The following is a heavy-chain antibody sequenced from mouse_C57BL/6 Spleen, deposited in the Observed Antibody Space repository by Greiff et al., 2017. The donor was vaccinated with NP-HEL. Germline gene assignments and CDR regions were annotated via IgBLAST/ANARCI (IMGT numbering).Heavy chain of an antibody. CDR2: IDPEDGDT. D-gene: IGHD2-3*01. CDR3: TTVCDGYYWFAY. CDR1: GFNIKDYY. Sequence: VQLQQSGAELVRPGASVKLSCTASGFNIKDYYMNWVKQRPEQGLEWIGRIDPEDGDTKYDPTFKGKATLTADTFYNTAYMQLSSLTSEDTAVYYCTTVCDGYYWFAYWGQGTLVTVSA. J-gene: IGHJ3*01. V-gene: IGHV14-1*01.